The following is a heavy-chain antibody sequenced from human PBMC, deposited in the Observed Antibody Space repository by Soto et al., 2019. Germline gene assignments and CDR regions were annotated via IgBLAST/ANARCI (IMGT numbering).Heavy chain of an antibody. D-gene: IGHD3-22*01. CDR2: ISSTSNYK. CDR3: ARDQKQTYYYDSSGPVDY. V-gene: IGHV3-21*01. Sequence: PGGSLRLSCAASGFTFSSYSMNWVRQAPGKGLEWVSSISSTSNYKYYADSVKGRFTISRDNAKNSLYLQMNSLRAEDTAVYYCARDQKQTYYYDSSGPVDYWGQGTLVTVSS. J-gene: IGHJ4*02. CDR1: GFTFSSYS.